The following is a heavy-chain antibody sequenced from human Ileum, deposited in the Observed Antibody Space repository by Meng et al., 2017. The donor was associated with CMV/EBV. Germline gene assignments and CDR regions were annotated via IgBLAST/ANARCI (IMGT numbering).Heavy chain of an antibody. J-gene: IGHJ5*02. CDR1: FRFRSYW. Sequence: FRFRSYWRHWVRQVPGKGLVWVARISSDGTGSTYAASVRGRFTISRDNAENTLYLQMNSLRAEDTALYYCARADIGITVAGARTRFDPWGQGTLVTVSS. D-gene: IGHD1-20*01. CDR2: ISSDGTGS. V-gene: IGHV3-74*03. CDR3: ARADIGITVAGARTRFDP.